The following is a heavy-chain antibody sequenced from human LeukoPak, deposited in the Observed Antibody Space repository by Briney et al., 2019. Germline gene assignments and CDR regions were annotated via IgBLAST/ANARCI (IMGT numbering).Heavy chain of an antibody. Sequence: GSLRLSCAASGFTFGSYAMHWVRQAPGKGLEWVAVISYDGSNKYYADSVKGRFTISRDNSKNTLYLQMNSLRAEDTAVYYCARDGQWLEFYYYYYYMDVWGKGTTVTVSS. CDR2: ISYDGSNK. D-gene: IGHD6-19*01. V-gene: IGHV3-30*04. CDR1: GFTFGSYA. J-gene: IGHJ6*03. CDR3: ARDGQWLEFYYYYYYMDV.